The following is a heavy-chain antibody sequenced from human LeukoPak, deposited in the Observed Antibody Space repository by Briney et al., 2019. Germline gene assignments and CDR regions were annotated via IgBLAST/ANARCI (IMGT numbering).Heavy chain of an antibody. Sequence: ASVKVSCKASGYTFTSYYMHWVLQAPGQGLEWMGIINPSGGSTSYAQKFQGRVTMTRDTSTSTVYMELSSLRSEDTAVYYCARDAHSSSWYDWYFDLWGRGTLVTVSS. J-gene: IGHJ2*01. CDR1: GYTFTSYY. CDR2: INPSGGST. V-gene: IGHV1-46*01. D-gene: IGHD6-13*01. CDR3: ARDAHSSSWYDWYFDL.